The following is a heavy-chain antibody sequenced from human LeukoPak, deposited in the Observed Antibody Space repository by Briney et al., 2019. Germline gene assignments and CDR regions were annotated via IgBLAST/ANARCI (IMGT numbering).Heavy chain of an antibody. CDR3: ARISDSGWYVFDY. CDR2: IYTSGST. Sequence: SETLSLTCTVSGGPISSGSYYWSWIRQPAGKGLEWIGRIYTSGSTNYNPSLKSRVTISVDTSKNQFSLKLSSVTAADTAVYYCARISDSGWYVFDYWGQGTLVTVSS. V-gene: IGHV4-61*02. J-gene: IGHJ4*02. D-gene: IGHD6-19*01. CDR1: GGPISSGSYY.